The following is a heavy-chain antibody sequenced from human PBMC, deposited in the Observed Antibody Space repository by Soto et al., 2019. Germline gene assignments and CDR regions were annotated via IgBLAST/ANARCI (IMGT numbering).Heavy chain of an antibody. CDR3: AKTDGYSSSWHNYY. J-gene: IGHJ4*02. V-gene: IGHV3-23*01. CDR1: GFTFSSYA. Sequence: GGSLRLSCAASGFTFSSYAVSWVRQAPGKGLEWVSAISGSGGSTYYADSVKGRFTISRDNSKNTLYLQMNSLRAEDTAVYYCAKTDGYSSSWHNYYWGQGTLVTVSS. CDR2: ISGSGGST. D-gene: IGHD6-13*01.